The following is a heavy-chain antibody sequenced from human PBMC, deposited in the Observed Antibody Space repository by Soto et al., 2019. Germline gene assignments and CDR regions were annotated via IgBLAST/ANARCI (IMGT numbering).Heavy chain of an antibody. J-gene: IGHJ2*01. CDR1: GFTFSNAW. V-gene: IGHV3-15*07. Sequence: EVQLVESGGGLVKPGGSLRLSCAASGFTFSNAWMNWVRQAPGKGLEWVGRIKSKTDGGTTDYAAPVKGRFTISRDDSNNTLYLQMNSLKSEDTAVYYCTTDKFIVVGPAPPYFDLWGRGTLVPVSS. CDR2: IKSKTDGGTT. D-gene: IGHD2-2*01. CDR3: TTDKFIVVGPAPPYFDL.